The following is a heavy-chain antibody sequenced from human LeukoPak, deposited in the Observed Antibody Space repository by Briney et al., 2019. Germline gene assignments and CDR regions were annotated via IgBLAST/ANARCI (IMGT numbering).Heavy chain of an antibody. D-gene: IGHD2-2*01. V-gene: IGHV3-15*01. CDR2: IKSKTDGGTT. CDR1: GFTFSNAW. CDR3: TTVASVDQLLDY. Sequence: GGSLRLSCAASGFTFSNAWMSWVRQAPGKGLERVGRIKSKTDGGTTDYAAPVKGRFTISRDDSKNTLYLQMNSLKTEDTAVYYCTTVASVDQLLDYWGQGTLVTVSS. J-gene: IGHJ4*02.